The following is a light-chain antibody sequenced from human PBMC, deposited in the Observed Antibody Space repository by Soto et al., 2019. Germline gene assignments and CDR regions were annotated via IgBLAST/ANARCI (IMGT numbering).Light chain of an antibody. V-gene: IGKV3-15*01. Sequence: EIVMTQSTATLSVSPGERATLSCRASQSVSSNLAWYQQKPGQAPRLLIYGASTRATGIPARFSGSGSGTELALTISSLQSEDFAVYCCQQYNNWPRTFGGGTKVEIK. CDR2: GAS. CDR1: QSVSSN. J-gene: IGKJ4*01. CDR3: QQYNNWPRT.